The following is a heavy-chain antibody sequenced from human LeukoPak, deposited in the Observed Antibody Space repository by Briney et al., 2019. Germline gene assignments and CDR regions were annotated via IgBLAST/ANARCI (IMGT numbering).Heavy chain of an antibody. CDR2: ISSGGGPI. J-gene: IGHJ4*02. CDR1: GLTFSNAW. D-gene: IGHD2-2*01. CDR3: ARGAGYCTSTGCSSNYFDY. V-gene: IGHV3-48*03. Sequence: PGGSLRLSCAVSGLTFSNAWMSWVRQAPGKGLEWVSYISSGGGPIYYADSVNGRFTVSRDNAKDSLYLQMNSLRAEDTAVYYCARGAGYCTSTGCSSNYFDYWGQGTLVTVSS.